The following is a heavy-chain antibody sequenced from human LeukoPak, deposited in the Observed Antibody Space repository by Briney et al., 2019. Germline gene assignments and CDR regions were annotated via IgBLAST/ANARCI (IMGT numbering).Heavy chain of an antibody. V-gene: IGHV3-23*01. CDR3: AKDLKDGDYAPGI. J-gene: IGHJ3*02. CDR2: ISPGGSDT. CDR1: GFTFNNYA. D-gene: IGHD4-17*01. Sequence: GGSLRLSCAASGFTFNNYAMSWVRQAPGKGLEWVSAISPGGSDTYYADSLRGRFTISRDNSKKTLSMQMSSLRAEDSAVYYCAKDLKDGDYAPGIWGQGTMVTVSS.